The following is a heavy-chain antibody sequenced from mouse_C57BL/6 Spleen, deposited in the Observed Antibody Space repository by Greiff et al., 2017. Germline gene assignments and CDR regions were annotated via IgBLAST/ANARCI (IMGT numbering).Heavy chain of an antibody. CDR3: ARKVTGDDSHYFDY. J-gene: IGHJ2*01. CDR2: IWTGGGT. D-gene: IGHD2-4*01. CDR1: GFSLTSYA. V-gene: IGHV2-9-1*01. Sequence: VHLVESGPGLVAPSQSLSITCTVSGFSLTSYAISWVRQPPGKGLEWLGVIWTGGGTNYNSALKSRLSISKDNSKSQVFLKMNSLQTDDTARYYCARKVTGDDSHYFDYWGQGTTLTVSS.